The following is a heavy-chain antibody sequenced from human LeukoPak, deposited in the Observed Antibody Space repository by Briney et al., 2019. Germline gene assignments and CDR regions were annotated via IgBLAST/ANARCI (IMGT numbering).Heavy chain of an antibody. CDR3: ARIHDPGIAVAALDY. J-gene: IGHJ4*02. CDR1: GYTFTIYG. D-gene: IGHD6-19*01. Sequence: ASVKVSSTPSGYTFTIYGISWVRQAPGQGVEWMGWISAYNGNTNYAQKLQGRVTMTTDTSTSTAYMELRSLRSDDTAAYYCARIHDPGIAVAALDYWGQGTLVTVSS. CDR2: ISAYNGNT. V-gene: IGHV1-18*01.